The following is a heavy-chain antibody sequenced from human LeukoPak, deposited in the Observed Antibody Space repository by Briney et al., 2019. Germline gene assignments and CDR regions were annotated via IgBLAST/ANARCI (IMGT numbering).Heavy chain of an antibody. CDR1: GGSFSGYY. V-gene: IGHV4-34*01. CDR2: INHSGST. Sequence: PSETLSLTCAVYGGSFSGYYWSWIRQPPGKGLEWIGEINHSGSTNYNPSLKSRVTISVDTSKNQFSLKLSSVTAADTAVYYCARGNNVLLWFGELFRDYFDYWGQGTLVTVSS. CDR3: ARGNNVLLWFGELFRDYFDY. J-gene: IGHJ4*02. D-gene: IGHD3-10*01.